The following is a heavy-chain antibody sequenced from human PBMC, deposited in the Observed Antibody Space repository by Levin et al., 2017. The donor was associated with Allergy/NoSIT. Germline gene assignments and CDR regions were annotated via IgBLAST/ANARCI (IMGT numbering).Heavy chain of an antibody. J-gene: IGHJ3*02. CDR1: GFTFSSYS. D-gene: IGHD6-19*01. CDR2: ISSSSSYI. Sequence: SGGSLRLSCAASGFTFSSYSMNWVRQAPGKGLEWVSSISSSSSYIYYADSVKGRFTISRDNAKNSLYLQMNSLRAEDTAVYYCARDFGYGGSGWYPDAFDIWGQGTMVTVSS. V-gene: IGHV3-21*01. CDR3: ARDFGYGGSGWYPDAFDI.